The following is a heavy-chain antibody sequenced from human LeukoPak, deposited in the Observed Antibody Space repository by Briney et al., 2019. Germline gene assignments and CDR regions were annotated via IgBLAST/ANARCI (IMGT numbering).Heavy chain of an antibody. CDR1: GYTLTELS. J-gene: IGHJ4*02. D-gene: IGHD3-22*01. CDR3: ATAQSGWLLLVY. CDR2: FDPEDGET. Sequence: GASVKVSCKVSGYTLTELSMHWVRQAPGKGLEWMGGFDPEDGETIYAQKFQGRVTMTEDTSTDTAYVELSSLRSEDTAVYYCATAQSGWLLLVYWGQGTLVTVSS. V-gene: IGHV1-24*01.